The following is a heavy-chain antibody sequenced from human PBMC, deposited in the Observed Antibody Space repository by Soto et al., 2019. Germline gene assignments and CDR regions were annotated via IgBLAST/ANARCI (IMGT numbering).Heavy chain of an antibody. CDR2: ISAYNGNT. J-gene: IGHJ3*02. D-gene: IGHD3-22*01. CDR3: ASSSTHYYDSSGYYRVSAFDI. V-gene: IGHV1-18*01. Sequence: QVQLVQSGAEVKKPGASVKVSCKASGYTFTSYGISWVRQAPGQGLEWMGWISAYNGNTNYAQKLQGRVTMTTDTSTSTAYMELRSLRSDDTAVYYCASSSTHYYDSSGYYRVSAFDIWGQGTMVTVSS. CDR1: GYTFTSYG.